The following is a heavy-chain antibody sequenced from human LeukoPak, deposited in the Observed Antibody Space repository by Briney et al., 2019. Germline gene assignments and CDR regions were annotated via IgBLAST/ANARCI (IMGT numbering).Heavy chain of an antibody. V-gene: IGHV1-69*05. CDR3: ARDGDMITFGGVVYYFDY. CDR2: IIPIFGTA. CDR1: GGTFSSYA. Sequence: SVKVSCKASGGTFSSYAISWVRQAPGQGLEWMGRIIPIFGTANYAQKFQGRVTITTDESTSTAYMELSSLRSEDTAVYYCARDGDMITFGGVVYYFDYWSQGTLVTVSS. J-gene: IGHJ4*02. D-gene: IGHD3-16*01.